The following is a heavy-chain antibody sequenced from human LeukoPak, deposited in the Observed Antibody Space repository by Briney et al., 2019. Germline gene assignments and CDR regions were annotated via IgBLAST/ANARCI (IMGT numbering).Heavy chain of an antibody. CDR3: ARATYSSGWFTMGIAFDC. CDR1: GYSETFYG. CDR2: ISAQHGET. Sequence: ASVKVSCTTSGYSETFYGITWVRQVDGQGMERMGWISAQHGETEYAPNSQDRVTMTTDTYTNTAYMEWRSLRSDDTAVYYCARATYSSGWFTMGIAFDCWGQGTLVTVSS. V-gene: IGHV1-18*01. D-gene: IGHD6-19*01. J-gene: IGHJ4*02.